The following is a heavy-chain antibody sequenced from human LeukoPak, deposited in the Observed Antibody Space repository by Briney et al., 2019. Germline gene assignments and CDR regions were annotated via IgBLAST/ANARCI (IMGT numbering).Heavy chain of an antibody. J-gene: IGHJ6*03. CDR3: ARDGSSLYYYYYYYMDV. CDR2: ISSSSSYI. Sequence: GGSLRLSCAASGFTFSSYSMNWVRQAPGKGLEWVSSISSSSSYIYYADSVKGRFTISRDNAENSLYLQMNSLRAEDTAVYYCARDGSSLYYYYYYYMDVWGKGTTVTVSS. D-gene: IGHD6-13*01. V-gene: IGHV3-21*01. CDR1: GFTFSSYS.